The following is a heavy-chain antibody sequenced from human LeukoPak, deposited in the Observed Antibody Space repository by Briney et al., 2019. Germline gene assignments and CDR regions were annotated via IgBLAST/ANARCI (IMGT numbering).Heavy chain of an antibody. CDR1: GYTFTSYG. D-gene: IGHD5-12*01. CDR2: ISAYNGNT. J-gene: IGHJ4*02. V-gene: IGHV1-18*04. Sequence: GASVKVSCKASGYTFTSYGISWVRQAPGQGLEWMGWISAYNGNTNYAQKLQGRVTMTTDTSTSTACMELRSLRSDDTAVNYCARDQSPRGYSGYDSPYWGQGTLVTVSS. CDR3: ARDQSPRGYSGYDSPY.